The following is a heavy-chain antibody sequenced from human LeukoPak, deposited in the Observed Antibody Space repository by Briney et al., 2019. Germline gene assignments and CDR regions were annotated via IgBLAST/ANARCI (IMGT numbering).Heavy chain of an antibody. V-gene: IGHV3-23*01. CDR2: IRGSGSTT. J-gene: IGHJ4*02. Sequence: QAGGSLRLSCAASGFTFSSYAMSWVRQAPGKGLEWVSAIRGSGSTTYYADSVKGRFTISRDNSKNTLYLQMNSLRAEDTALYYCAKAPQEKNWYLHFDSWGQGTLVTVSS. CDR1: GFTFSSYA. D-gene: IGHD6-13*01. CDR3: AKAPQEKNWYLHFDS.